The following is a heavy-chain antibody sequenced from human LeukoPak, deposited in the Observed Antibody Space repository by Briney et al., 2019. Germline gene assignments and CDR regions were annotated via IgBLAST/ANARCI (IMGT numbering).Heavy chain of an antibody. CDR3: ARDPRQWLRNWFDP. CDR1: GYTFISYG. CDR2: INPNSGGT. J-gene: IGHJ5*02. V-gene: IGHV1-2*02. D-gene: IGHD6-19*01. Sequence: ASVKVSCKASGYTFISYGITWVRQAPGQGLEWMGWINPNSGGTNYAQKFQGRVTMTRDTSISTAYMELSRLRSDDTAVYYCARDPRQWLRNWFDPWGQGTLVTVSS.